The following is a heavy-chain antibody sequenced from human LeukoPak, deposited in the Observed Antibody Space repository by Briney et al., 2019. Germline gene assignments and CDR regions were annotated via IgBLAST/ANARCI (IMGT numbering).Heavy chain of an antibody. Sequence: TSSETLSLTCTVSGGSISSYYWSWIRQPPGKGLEWIGYIYYSGSTNYNPSLKSRVTISVDTSKNQFSLKLSSVTAADTAVYYCARDSGQWLIYFDYWGQGTLVTVSS. CDR3: ARDSGQWLIYFDY. J-gene: IGHJ4*02. V-gene: IGHV4-59*12. CDR1: GGSISSYY. D-gene: IGHD6-19*01. CDR2: IYYSGST.